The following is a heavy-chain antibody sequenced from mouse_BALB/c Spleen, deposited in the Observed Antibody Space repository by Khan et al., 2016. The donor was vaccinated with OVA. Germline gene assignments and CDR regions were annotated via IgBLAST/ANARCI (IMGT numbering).Heavy chain of an antibody. Sequence: EVQLQESGPGLVKPSQSLSLTCTVTGYSITTDYAWNWIRQFPGNKLEWMGYISYSGNTKYNPSLKSRISITRDTSKNQFFLQLKSVTTEDTARXYCARVYGGDFDYWGQGPTLTVSS. D-gene: IGHD1-1*01. CDR3: ARVYGGDFDY. V-gene: IGHV3-2*02. CDR2: ISYSGNT. J-gene: IGHJ2*01. CDR1: GYSITTDYA.